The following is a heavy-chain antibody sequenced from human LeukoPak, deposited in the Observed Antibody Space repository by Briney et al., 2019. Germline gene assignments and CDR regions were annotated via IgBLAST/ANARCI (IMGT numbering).Heavy chain of an antibody. D-gene: IGHD5-18*01. CDR3: ASKRGYSYGLDY. J-gene: IGHJ4*02. Sequence: SVKVSCKASGGTFSSYAISWVRQAPGQGLEWMGGIIPIFGTANYAQKFQGRVTITANESTSTGYMELSSLRSEDTAVYYCASKRGYSYGLDYWGQGTLVTVSS. V-gene: IGHV1-69*13. CDR2: IIPIFGTA. CDR1: GGTFSSYA.